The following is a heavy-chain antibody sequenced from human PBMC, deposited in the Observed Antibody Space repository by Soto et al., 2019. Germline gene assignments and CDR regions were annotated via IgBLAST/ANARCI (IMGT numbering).Heavy chain of an antibody. J-gene: IGHJ6*02. CDR1: GDSVTSVSDY. V-gene: IGHV4-61*01. CDR2: IHYSGSA. D-gene: IGHD1-26*01. Sequence: QVQLQESGPGLVKPSETLSLTCTVSGDSVTSVSDYWSWIRQPPGKGLEWIGYIHYSGSADYNPSLGSRVTISIDTSKNQFSLKLTSVTAADTAVYYCARGAGFGYYYYHMDLWGQGTTVTVSS. CDR3: ARGAGFGYYYYHMDL.